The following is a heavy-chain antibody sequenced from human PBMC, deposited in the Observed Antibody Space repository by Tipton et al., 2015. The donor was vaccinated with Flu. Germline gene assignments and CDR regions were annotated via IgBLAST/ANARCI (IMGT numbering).Heavy chain of an antibody. CDR1: GFTFSSYS. J-gene: IGHJ4*02. CDR3: ARDRFAVAGTNFDL. CDR2: ISSSSIII. D-gene: IGHD6-19*01. Sequence: SLRLSCADSGFTFSSYSMNWVRQAPGKGLEWVSYISSSSIIIYYADSVKGRFTISRDNAKSSLYLQMNSLRAEDTAVYYCARDRFAVAGTNFDLWGQGTLVTVSS. V-gene: IGHV3-48*04.